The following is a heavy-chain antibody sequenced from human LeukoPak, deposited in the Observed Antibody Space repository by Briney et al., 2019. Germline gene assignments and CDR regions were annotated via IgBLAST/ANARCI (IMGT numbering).Heavy chain of an antibody. CDR3: ARAPDYNNYYFDY. Sequence: SVKVSCTASGGTFSSYAISWVRQAPGQGLEWMGGIIPIFGTANYAQEFQGRVTITADESTSTAYMELSSLRSEDTTLYYCARAPDYNNYYFDYWGQGTLVTVSS. CDR1: GGTFSSYA. CDR2: IIPIFGTA. V-gene: IGHV1-69*01. J-gene: IGHJ4*02. D-gene: IGHD4-11*01.